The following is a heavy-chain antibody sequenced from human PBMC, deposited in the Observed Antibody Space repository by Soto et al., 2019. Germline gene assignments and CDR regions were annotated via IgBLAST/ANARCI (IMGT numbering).Heavy chain of an antibody. D-gene: IGHD3-22*01. V-gene: IGHV3-33*01. J-gene: IGHJ6*02. Sequence: GGSLRLSCAASGFTFSSYGMHWVRQAPGKGLERVAVIWYDGSNKYYADSVKGRFTISRDNSKNSLYLQMNSLRAEDTAVYYCARSYYDSSASYASYGMDVWGQGTTVTVSS. CDR2: IWYDGSNK. CDR1: GFTFSSYG. CDR3: ARSYYDSSASYASYGMDV.